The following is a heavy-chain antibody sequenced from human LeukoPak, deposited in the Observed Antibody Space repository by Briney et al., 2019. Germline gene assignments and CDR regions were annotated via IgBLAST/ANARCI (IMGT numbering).Heavy chain of an antibody. CDR3: ARHGQGGYDAFDI. V-gene: IGHV4-59*08. D-gene: IGHD3-16*01. J-gene: IGHJ3*02. CDR1: GGSISSYY. Sequence: PSETLSLTCTVSGGSISSYYWSWIRQPPGKGLEWIGYIYYSGSTNYNPSLKSRVTISVDTSKNQFSLKLSSVTAADTAVYCCARHGQGGYDAFDIWGQGTMVTVSS. CDR2: IYYSGST.